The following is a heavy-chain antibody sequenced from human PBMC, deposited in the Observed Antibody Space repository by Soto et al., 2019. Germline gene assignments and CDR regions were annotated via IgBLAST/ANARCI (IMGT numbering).Heavy chain of an antibody. J-gene: IGHJ3*01. CDR1: GYTFTRYG. Sequence: QVQLVQSGAEVKKPGASVKVSCKASGYTFTRYGISWVRQATGQGLEWMGWISARNGNTYYAEKFQGRVIMTTDTSTSTAYRDLRSLRSDDTAVYYCVRGKSDIAAAGSAFDLWGQGTMVTVSS. V-gene: IGHV1-18*01. CDR2: ISARNGNT. D-gene: IGHD6-13*01. CDR3: VRGKSDIAAAGSAFDL.